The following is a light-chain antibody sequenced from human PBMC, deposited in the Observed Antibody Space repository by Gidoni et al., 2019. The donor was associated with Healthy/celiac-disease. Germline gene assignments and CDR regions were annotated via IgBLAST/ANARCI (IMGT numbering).Light chain of an antibody. J-gene: IGLJ3*02. CDR3: GTWDSSLSELV. CDR2: DNN. Sequence: QSVLTQPPSVSAAPGQKVTISCSGSSSNIGNNYVSWFQQLPETAPKLLIYDNNKRPAGIPDRFSGSKSGTSATLGITGLQTGDEADYYCGTWDSSLSELVFGGGTKLTVL. CDR1: SSNIGNNY. V-gene: IGLV1-51*01.